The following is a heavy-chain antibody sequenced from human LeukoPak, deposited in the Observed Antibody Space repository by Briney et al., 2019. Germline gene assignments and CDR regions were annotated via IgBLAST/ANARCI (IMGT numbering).Heavy chain of an antibody. CDR3: ASWSHAGYYYMDV. D-gene: IGHD2-8*02. CDR1: GGSISSYY. J-gene: IGHJ6*03. Sequence: SETLSLTCTVSGGSISSYYWSWIRQPAGKGLGWIGRIYTSGSTNYNPSLKSRVTISVDTSKNQFSLKLSSVTAADTAVYYCASWSHAGYYYMDVWAKGPRSPSP. V-gene: IGHV4-4*07. CDR2: IYTSGST.